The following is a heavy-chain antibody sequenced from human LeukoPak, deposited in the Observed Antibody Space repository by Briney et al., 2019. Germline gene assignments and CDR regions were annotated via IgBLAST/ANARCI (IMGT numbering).Heavy chain of an antibody. CDR2: IWYDGSNK. D-gene: IGHD2-2*01. J-gene: IGHJ6*02. CDR1: GFTFSSYG. CDR3: ARDRDIVVVPAPYYYYGMDV. Sequence: GGSLRLSCAASGFTFSSYGMHWVRQAPGKGLEWVAVIWYDGSNKYYADSMKGRFTISRDNSKNTLYLQMNSLRAEDTAVYYCARDRDIVVVPAPYYYYGMDVWGQGTTVTVSS. V-gene: IGHV3-33*01.